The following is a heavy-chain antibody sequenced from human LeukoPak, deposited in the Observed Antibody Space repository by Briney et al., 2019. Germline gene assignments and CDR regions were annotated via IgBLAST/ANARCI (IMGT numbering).Heavy chain of an antibody. J-gene: IGHJ3*02. CDR3: ASKYYDILTGYPADDAFDI. CDR1: GGSISSSSYY. V-gene: IGHV4-61*05. CDR2: VYYSGST. D-gene: IGHD3-9*01. Sequence: SETLSLTCTVSGGSISSSSYYWDWIRQPPGKGLEWIGYVYYSGSTNYNPSLKSRVTMSVDTSKNQFSLKLSSVTAADTAVYYCASKYYDILTGYPADDAFDIWGQGTMVTVSS.